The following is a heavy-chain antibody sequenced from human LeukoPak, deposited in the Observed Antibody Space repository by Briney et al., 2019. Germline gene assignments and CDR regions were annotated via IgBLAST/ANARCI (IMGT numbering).Heavy chain of an antibody. D-gene: IGHD3-3*01. Sequence: ASVKVSCKASGGTFSSYAISWVRQAPGQGLEWMGGIIPIFGTANYAQKFQGRVTITADESTSTAHMELSSLRSEDTAVYYCARGLTGYDFWSGSDPWGQGTLVAVSS. V-gene: IGHV1-69*01. J-gene: IGHJ5*02. CDR1: GGTFSSYA. CDR3: ARGLTGYDFWSGSDP. CDR2: IIPIFGTA.